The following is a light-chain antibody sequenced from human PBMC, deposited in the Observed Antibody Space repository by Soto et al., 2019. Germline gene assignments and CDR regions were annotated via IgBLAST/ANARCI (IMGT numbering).Light chain of an antibody. CDR2: WAS. Sequence: DIVVTQSPDSLAVSLGERATMNCKTSQTVLSISNNKNYLAWFQRRPGQPPKMILYWASTRESGVPDRFSGSGSGTDFTLNINRLEAEDVALYYCQQYYSDPTFGQGTKVEIK. CDR3: QQYYSDPT. CDR1: QTVLSISNNKNY. V-gene: IGKV4-1*01. J-gene: IGKJ1*01.